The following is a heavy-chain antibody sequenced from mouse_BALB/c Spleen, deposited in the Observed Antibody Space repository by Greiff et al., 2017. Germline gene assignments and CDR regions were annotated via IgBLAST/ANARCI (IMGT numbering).Heavy chain of an antibody. V-gene: IGHV5-6-5*01. Sequence: DVKVVESGGGLVKPGGSLKLSCAASGFTFSSYAMSWVRQTPEKRLEWVASISSGGSTYYPDSVTGRFTISRNNARNILYLQMSSLRSEDTAMYYCAREGEYDEYFDVWGAGTTGTVSS. CDR1: GFTFSSYA. J-gene: IGHJ1*01. CDR3: AREGEYDEYFDV. D-gene: IGHD2-4*01. CDR2: ISSGGST.